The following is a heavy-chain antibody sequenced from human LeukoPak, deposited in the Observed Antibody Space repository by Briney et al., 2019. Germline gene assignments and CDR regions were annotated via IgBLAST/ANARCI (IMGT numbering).Heavy chain of an antibody. Sequence: SVKVSCKASGFTFTSSAMQWVRQAHGQRLEWIGWIVVGSGNTNYAQKFQERVTITRDMSTSTAYMELSSLRSEDTAVYYCAALPIPYCGGDCFDYWGQGTLITVSS. V-gene: IGHV1-58*02. CDR2: IVVGSGNT. D-gene: IGHD2-21*01. J-gene: IGHJ4*02. CDR1: GFTFTSSA. CDR3: AALPIPYCGGDCFDY.